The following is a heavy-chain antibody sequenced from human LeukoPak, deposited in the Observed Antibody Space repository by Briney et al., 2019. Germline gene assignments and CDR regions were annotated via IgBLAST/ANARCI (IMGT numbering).Heavy chain of an antibody. V-gene: IGHV3-30*02. CDR1: GFAFSSYG. CDR3: ATEKHDIVVGFDTTPRYFDC. J-gene: IGHJ4*02. D-gene: IGHD2-15*01. CDR2: IRYEGSYT. Sequence: GGSLRLSRAASGFAFSSYGMHWVRQAPGKGLEWVTFIRYEGSYTYYADSVKGRFTISRDNSKNTLYLQMSSLRAEDTAVYYCATEKHDIVVGFDTTPRYFDCWRQGTLVTVSS.